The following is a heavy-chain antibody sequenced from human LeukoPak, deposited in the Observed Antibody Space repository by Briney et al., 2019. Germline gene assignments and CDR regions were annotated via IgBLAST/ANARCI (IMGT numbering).Heavy chain of an antibody. J-gene: IGHJ6*02. CDR2: ISYDGSNK. V-gene: IGHV3-30-3*01. D-gene: IGHD3-3*01. Sequence: GGSLRLSCAASGFTFSSYAMHWVRQAPGKGLEWVAVISYDGSNKYYADSVKGRFTISRDNSKNTLYLQMNSLRAEDTAVYYCARDRSGVVRYYYGMDVWGQGTTVTVSS. CDR3: ARDRSGVVRYYYGMDV. CDR1: GFTFSSYA.